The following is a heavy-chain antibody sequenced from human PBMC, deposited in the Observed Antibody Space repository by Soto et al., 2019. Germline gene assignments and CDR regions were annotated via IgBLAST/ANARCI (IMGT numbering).Heavy chain of an antibody. D-gene: IGHD1-26*01. Sequence: EVQLLESGGGLVQPGGSLRLSCAASGFTFSSYAMSWVRQAPGKGLEWVSAISGSGGSTYYADSVKGRFTISRDNSKNTLYLHMNSLRAEDTAVYYCAKAYSGSYYSWYFDLWGRGTLVTVSS. CDR1: GFTFSSYA. CDR3: AKAYSGSYYSWYFDL. V-gene: IGHV3-23*01. CDR2: ISGSGGST. J-gene: IGHJ2*01.